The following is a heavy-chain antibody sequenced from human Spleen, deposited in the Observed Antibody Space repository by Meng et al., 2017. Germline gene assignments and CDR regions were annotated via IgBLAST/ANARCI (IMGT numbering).Heavy chain of an antibody. CDR3: ARWVGGRWDFDY. J-gene: IGHJ4*02. D-gene: IGHD2-15*01. Sequence: QGQLVQSGAEVKKPGALVKVPCKASGYTLNSHGLSWVRQAPGQGLEWMGWNSGYNGNSHHAQKVQGRVTMTTDTSTSTAYMELRSLGSDDTAVYYCARWVGGRWDFDYWGQGTLVTVSS. V-gene: IGHV1-18*01. CDR2: NSGYNGNS. CDR1: GYTLNSHG.